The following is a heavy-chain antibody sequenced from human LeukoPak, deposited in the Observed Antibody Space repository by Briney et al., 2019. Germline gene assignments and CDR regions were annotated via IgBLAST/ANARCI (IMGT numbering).Heavy chain of an antibody. V-gene: IGHV4-31*03. J-gene: IGHJ3*02. CDR2: IYFSVST. D-gene: IGHD4-17*01. CDR3: ARVPPDYGDYVRAFDI. Sequence: PSETLSLTCTVSGVSISSAGYWSWIRQYPGKGLEWIGYIYFSVSTYYNPSLKSRVTLSVDTSKTHFSLKLSSVTAADTAVYYCARVPPDYGDYVRAFDIWGQGTKVTVSS. CDR1: GVSISSAGY.